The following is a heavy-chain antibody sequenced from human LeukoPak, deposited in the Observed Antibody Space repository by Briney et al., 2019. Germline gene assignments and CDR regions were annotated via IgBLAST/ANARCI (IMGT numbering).Heavy chain of an antibody. J-gene: IGHJ4*02. V-gene: IGHV3-23*01. CDR3: ATITMVRGVRNYFDY. CDR1: GFTFSSYA. D-gene: IGHD3-10*01. Sequence: GGSLRLSCAASGFTFSSYAMSWVRQAPGKGLEWVSFIIGSGGSTYYADSVKGRFTISRDNSRNTLYLQMNSLRAEDTAVYYCATITMVRGVRNYFDYWGQGTLVTVSS. CDR2: IIGSGGST.